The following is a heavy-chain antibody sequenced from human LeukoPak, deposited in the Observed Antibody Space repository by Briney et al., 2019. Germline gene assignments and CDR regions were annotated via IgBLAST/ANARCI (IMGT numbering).Heavy chain of an antibody. Sequence: TSETLSLTCAVYGGSFSGYYWSWIRQPPGKGLEWIGRIYTSGSTNYNPSLKSRVTISVDTSKNQFSLKLSSVTAADTAVYYCARAGRYSGSGSYAFDYWGQGTLVTVSS. CDR1: GGSFSGYY. J-gene: IGHJ4*02. CDR3: ARAGRYSGSGSYAFDY. D-gene: IGHD3-10*01. V-gene: IGHV4-4*08. CDR2: IYTSGST.